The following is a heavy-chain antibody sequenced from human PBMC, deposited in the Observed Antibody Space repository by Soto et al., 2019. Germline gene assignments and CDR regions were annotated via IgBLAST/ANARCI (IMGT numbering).Heavy chain of an antibody. V-gene: IGHV4-34*01. CDR2: ISPSGTT. CDR1: GGSFSNNY. D-gene: IGHD3-10*01. CDR3: ATSLWFGTQPEI. Sequence: SETLSLTCAVYGGSFSNNYWTWFRQPPGKGLEWIGEISPSGTTKYIPSLRSRGTISVDTSRKQFFLKVTSVSAADTAVYYCATSLWFGTQPEIWGPGTLVTVSS. J-gene: IGHJ4*02.